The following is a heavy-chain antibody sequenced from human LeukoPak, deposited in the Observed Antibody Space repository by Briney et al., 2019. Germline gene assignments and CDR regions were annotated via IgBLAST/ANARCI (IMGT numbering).Heavy chain of an antibody. D-gene: IGHD3-9*01. V-gene: IGHV3-23*01. Sequence: GSLRLSCASSGFTFSNYAMSCVRQAPGKGLERVSAITGSGGNTYDAYAVKGRFTISSDNSKKTVFLQMNSLRAEDPAVYYCAKWGDYDVLTGYYVSDYWGQGTLVTVSS. J-gene: IGHJ4*02. CDR2: ITGSGGNT. CDR3: AKWGDYDVLTGYYVSDY. CDR1: GFTFSNYA.